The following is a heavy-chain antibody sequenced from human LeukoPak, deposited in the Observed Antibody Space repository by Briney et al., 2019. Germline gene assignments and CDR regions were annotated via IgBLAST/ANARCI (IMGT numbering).Heavy chain of an antibody. V-gene: IGHV4-59*08. CDR2: IYYSGST. CDR1: GGSISSYY. CDR3: ARYYCDSSGYHDAFDI. J-gene: IGHJ3*02. Sequence: PSETLSLTCTVSGGSISSYYWSWIRQPPGKGLEWIGYIYYSGSTNYNPSLKSRVTISVDTSKNQFSLKLSSVTAADTAVYYCARYYCDSSGYHDAFDIWGQGTMATVSS. D-gene: IGHD3-22*01.